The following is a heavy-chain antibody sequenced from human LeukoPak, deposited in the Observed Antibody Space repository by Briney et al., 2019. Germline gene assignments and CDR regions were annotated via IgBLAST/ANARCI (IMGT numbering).Heavy chain of an antibody. V-gene: IGHV3-23*01. J-gene: IGHJ4*02. Sequence: PGGSLRLSCAASGFTVSSNYMSWVRQAPGKGLEWVSTISPSGGSTYYADSVKGRFTISRDFSKNTLYLQMNSLRTEDTAVYYCANYCSGCSGRPCYSGYYWGQGTLVTVSS. CDR2: ISPSGGST. D-gene: IGHD2-15*01. CDR3: ANYCSGCSGRPCYSGYY. CDR1: GFTVSSNY.